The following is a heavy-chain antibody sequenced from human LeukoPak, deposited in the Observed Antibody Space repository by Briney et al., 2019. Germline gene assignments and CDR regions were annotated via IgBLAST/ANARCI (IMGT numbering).Heavy chain of an antibody. D-gene: IGHD3-10*01. CDR1: GGSFSGYY. J-gene: IGHJ6*02. CDR3: ARSRAAMVRYGMDV. CDR2: IYYSGST. Sequence: PSETLSLTCAVYGGSFSGYYWSWIRQPPGKGLEWIGYIYYSGSTNYNPSLKSRVTISVDTSKSQFSLKLSSVTAADTAVYYCARSRAAMVRYGMDVWGQGTTVTVSS. V-gene: IGHV4-59*08.